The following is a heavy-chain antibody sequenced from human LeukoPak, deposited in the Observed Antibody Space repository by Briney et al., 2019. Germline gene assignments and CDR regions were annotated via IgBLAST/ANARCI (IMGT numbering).Heavy chain of an antibody. CDR1: GFTFSSYG. D-gene: IGHD2-2*02. J-gene: IGHJ3*02. CDR3: AKVAAGCSSTSCYTKRGVTFDI. V-gene: IGHV3-30*18. CDR2: ISYDGSNK. Sequence: GGSLRLSCAASGFTFSSYGMHWVRQAPGKGLEWVAVISYDGSNKYYADSVKGRFTISRDNSKNTLYLQMNSLRAEDTAVYYCAKVAAGCSSTSCYTKRGVTFDIWGQGTMVTVSS.